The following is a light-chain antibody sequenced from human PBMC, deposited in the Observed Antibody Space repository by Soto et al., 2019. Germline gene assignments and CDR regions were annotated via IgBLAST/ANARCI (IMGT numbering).Light chain of an antibody. V-gene: IGLV2-14*01. CDR3: SSYTSSSTLV. J-gene: IGLJ2*01. Sequence: QSVLTQPASVSGSPGQSITISCTGTSSDVGGYNYVSWYQQHPGKAPKLMIYDVSNRPSVVSNRFSGSKSGNTASLTISGLQAEDEAYYYCSSYTSSSTLVFGGGTKLTVL. CDR1: SSDVGGYNY. CDR2: DVS.